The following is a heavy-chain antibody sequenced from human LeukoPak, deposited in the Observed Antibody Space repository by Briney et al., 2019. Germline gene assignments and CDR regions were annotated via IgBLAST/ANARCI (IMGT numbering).Heavy chain of an antibody. CDR2: IKSEGEGATT. CDR3: IAHFPYFYGFDV. Sequence: GVSLRLSCASSGFTIGTAWVSWVRQAPGKGLEWLGHIKSEGEGATTDYAAPAKGRFAISRDDSKNMIYLQMSSLKMDDTAIYYCIAHFPYFYGFDVWGKGTTVTVSS. J-gene: IGHJ6*04. V-gene: IGHV3-15*01. D-gene: IGHD3-3*02. CDR1: GFTIGTAW.